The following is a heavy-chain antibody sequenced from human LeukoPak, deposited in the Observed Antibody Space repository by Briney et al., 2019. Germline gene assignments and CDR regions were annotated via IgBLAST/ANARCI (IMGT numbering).Heavy chain of an antibody. CDR2: IYYSGST. CDR3: ARAHCRSTSCPFDY. CDR1: GGSISSYY. Sequence: SETLSLTCTVSGGSISSYYWSWIRQPPGNGLEWIGYIYYSGSTNYNPSLKSRVTISVDTSKNQFSLKLSSVTAADTAVYYCARAHCRSTSCPFDYWGQGTLVTVSS. V-gene: IGHV4-59*01. D-gene: IGHD2-2*01. J-gene: IGHJ4*02.